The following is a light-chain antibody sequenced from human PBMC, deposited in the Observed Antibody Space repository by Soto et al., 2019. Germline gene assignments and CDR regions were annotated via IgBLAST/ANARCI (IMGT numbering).Light chain of an antibody. J-gene: IGLJ2*01. V-gene: IGLV2-23*03. Sequence: QSALTQPASVSGSPGQSITISCTGTSSDVGIYNLVSWYQQHPGKAPKLMIYEGSKRPSGVSNRFSGSKSGNTASLTISGLQAEDEADYYCCSYAGSSTFHVVFGGGTKLT. CDR1: SSDVGIYNL. CDR3: CSYAGSSTFHVV. CDR2: EGS.